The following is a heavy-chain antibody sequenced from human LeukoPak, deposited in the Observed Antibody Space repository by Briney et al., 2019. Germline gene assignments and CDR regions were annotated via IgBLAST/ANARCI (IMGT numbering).Heavy chain of an antibody. CDR1: GGSISSYY. V-gene: IGHV4-59*01. Sequence: PSETLSLTCTVSGGSISSYYWSWIRQPPGKGLEWIGYIYYSGSTNYNPSLKSRVTISVDTSKNQFSLKLSSVTAADTAVYYCARTYYYGSGSSYAFDYWGQGTLVTVSS. CDR2: IYYSGST. CDR3: ARTYYYGSGSSYAFDY. D-gene: IGHD3-10*01. J-gene: IGHJ4*02.